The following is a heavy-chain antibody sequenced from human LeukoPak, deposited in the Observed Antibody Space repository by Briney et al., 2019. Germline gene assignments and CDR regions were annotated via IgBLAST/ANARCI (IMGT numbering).Heavy chain of an antibody. D-gene: IGHD1-26*01. CDR3: AREVSGSSYFDY. CDR2: INNVGSST. Sequence: GGSLRLSCAASGFTFSSYWMHWVRQAPGKGLVWVSRINNVGSSTTYADSVKGRFTISRDNAKNTLYLQMNSLSAEDTAVYYCAREVSGSSYFDYWGQGTQVTVSS. V-gene: IGHV3-74*01. J-gene: IGHJ4*02. CDR1: GFTFSSYW.